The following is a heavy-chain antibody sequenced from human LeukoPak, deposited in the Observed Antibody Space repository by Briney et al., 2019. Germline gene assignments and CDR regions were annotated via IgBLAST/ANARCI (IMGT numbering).Heavy chain of an antibody. CDR3: ARDYCSGGSCYSDAFDI. J-gene: IGHJ3*02. CDR2: IWYDGSNK. CDR1: GFTFSSYG. Sequence: GGSPRLSCAASGFTFSSYGMHWVRQAPGKGLEWVAVIWYDGSNKYYADSVKGRFTISRDNSKNTLYLQMNSLRAEDTAVYYCARDYCSGGSCYSDAFDIWGLGTMVTVSS. D-gene: IGHD2-15*01. V-gene: IGHV3-33*01.